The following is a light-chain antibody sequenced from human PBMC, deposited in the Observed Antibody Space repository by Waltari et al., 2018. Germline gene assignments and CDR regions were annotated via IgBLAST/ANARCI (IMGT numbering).Light chain of an antibody. CDR2: DTS. V-gene: IGLV7-46*01. J-gene: IGLJ2*01. CDR3: LLSYSGARV. CDR1: TGAVTSGHY. Sequence: QAVVTQEPSLTVSPGGTVTLTCGSSTGAVTSGHYPYWFQQKPGQAPRPLIYDTSNRPCCTPARFLGSLLGGKAALTLSGAQTEDEAEYYCLLSYSGARVFGGGTKLTVL.